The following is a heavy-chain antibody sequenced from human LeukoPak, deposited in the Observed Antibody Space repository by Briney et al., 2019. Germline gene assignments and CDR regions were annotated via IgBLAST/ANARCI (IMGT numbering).Heavy chain of an antibody. CDR1: GGTFISYA. CDR2: IIPIFGTA. CDR3: AKDERNAVTGSYVLSPCDY. Sequence: SVKLSCKASGGTFISYAISWVRQAPGQGLEWMGGIIPIFGTANYAQKFQGRVTITADKSTSTAYMELSSLRAEDTAVYYCAKDERNAVTGSYVLSPCDYWGQGTQVTVSS. V-gene: IGHV1-69*06. J-gene: IGHJ4*02. D-gene: IGHD3-10*01.